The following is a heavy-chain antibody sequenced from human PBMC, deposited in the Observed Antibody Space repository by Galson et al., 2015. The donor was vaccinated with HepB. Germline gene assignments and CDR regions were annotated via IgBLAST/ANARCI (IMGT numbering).Heavy chain of an antibody. D-gene: IGHD6-19*01. Sequence: PALVKPTQTLTLTCTFSGFSLSTSGMCVSWIRQPPGKALEWLALIDWDDDKYYSTSLKTRLTISKDTSKNQVVLTMTNMDPVDTATYYCARSSIVYSSGWYSADYWGQGTLVTVSS. V-gene: IGHV2-70*01. J-gene: IGHJ4*02. CDR1: GFSLSTSGMC. CDR2: IDWDDDK. CDR3: ARSSIVYSSGWYSADY.